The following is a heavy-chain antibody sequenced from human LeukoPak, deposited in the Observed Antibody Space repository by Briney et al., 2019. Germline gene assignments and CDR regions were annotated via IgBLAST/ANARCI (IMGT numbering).Heavy chain of an antibody. J-gene: IGHJ6*02. D-gene: IGHD6-13*01. V-gene: IGHV4-59*01. CDR3: ARFSGSYSSSWYQNYYYGMDV. CDR1: GGSISSYY. Sequence: SETLSLTCTASGGSISSYYWSWIRQPPGKGLEWVGYIYYSGGTNYNPSLKRRGTISVDTSKNQFSLQLSSVTAADTAVYYCARFSGSYSSSWYQNYYYGMDVWGQGTTVTVSS. CDR2: IYYSGGT.